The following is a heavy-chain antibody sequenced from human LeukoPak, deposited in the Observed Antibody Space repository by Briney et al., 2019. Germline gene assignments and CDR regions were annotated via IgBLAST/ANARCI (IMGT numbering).Heavy chain of an antibody. CDR1: GYTFTGYY. V-gene: IGHV1-2*02. D-gene: IGHD2-15*01. J-gene: IGHJ4*02. CDR3: ARAGVVVVAATDY. CDR2: INPNSGGT. Sequence: ASVKVSCKASGYTFTGYYMHWVRQAPGQGLEWMGWINPNSGGTNYAQKFQGRVTMTRDTSISTAYMELSRLRSDDTAVYYCARAGVVVVAATDYWGQGTPVTVSS.